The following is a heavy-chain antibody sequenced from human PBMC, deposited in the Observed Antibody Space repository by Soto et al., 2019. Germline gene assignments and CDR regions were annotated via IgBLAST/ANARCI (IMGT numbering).Heavy chain of an antibody. Sequence: QVQLAQSGAEVKKPGSSVKVSCKASGGTFSSYAISWVRQAPGQGLEWMGGIIPIFGTANYAQKFQGRVKITADDATRTAYMELSSLRSEDTAVYYCARFGGHYGDTTGFAFGYWGQGTLVSVSS. J-gene: IGHJ4*02. CDR3: ARFGGHYGDTTGFAFGY. CDR2: IIPIFGTA. CDR1: GGTFSSYA. D-gene: IGHD4-17*01. V-gene: IGHV1-69*01.